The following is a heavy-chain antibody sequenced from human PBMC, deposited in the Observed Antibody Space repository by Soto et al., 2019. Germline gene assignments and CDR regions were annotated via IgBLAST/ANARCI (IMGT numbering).Heavy chain of an antibody. CDR3: AREEYNWNYGSLYYYMDV. CDR2: IKQDGSEK. J-gene: IGHJ6*03. Sequence: PGGSLRLSCAASGFTFSSYWMSWVRQAPGKGLEWVANIKQDGSEKYCVDSVKGRFTISRDNAKNSLYLQMNSLRAEDTAVYYCAREEYNWNYGSLYYYMDVWGKGTTVTVSS. V-gene: IGHV3-7*01. D-gene: IGHD1-7*01. CDR1: GFTFSSYW.